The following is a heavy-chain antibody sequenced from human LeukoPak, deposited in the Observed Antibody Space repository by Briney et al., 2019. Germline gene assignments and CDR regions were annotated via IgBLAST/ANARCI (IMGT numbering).Heavy chain of an antibody. D-gene: IGHD3-3*01. V-gene: IGHV4-31*03. CDR3: ARGGPRITIFGVVIPEYYYYYGMDV. Sequence: PSETLSLTCTVSGGSISSGGYYWSWIRQHPGKGLEWIGYIYYSGSTYYNPSLKSRVTISVDTSKNQFSLKLSSVTAADTAVYYCARGGPRITIFGVVIPEYYYYYGMDVWGQGTTLTVSS. CDR2: IYYSGST. J-gene: IGHJ6*02. CDR1: GGSISSGGYY.